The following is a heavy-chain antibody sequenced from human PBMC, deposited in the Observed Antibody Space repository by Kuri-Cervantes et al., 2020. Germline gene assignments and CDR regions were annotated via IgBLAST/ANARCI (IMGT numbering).Heavy chain of an antibody. J-gene: IGHJ4*02. V-gene: IGHV3-48*03. CDR1: GFTFSSYE. CDR2: ISSSGSTI. Sequence: GGSLRLSCAASGFTFSSYEMNWVRQAPGKGLEWVSYISSSGSTIYYADSVKGRFTISRDNSKNTLYLQMNSMRAEDTAVYYCAKTARDGSSGWYNYWGQGTLVTVSS. D-gene: IGHD6-19*01. CDR3: AKTARDGSSGWYNY.